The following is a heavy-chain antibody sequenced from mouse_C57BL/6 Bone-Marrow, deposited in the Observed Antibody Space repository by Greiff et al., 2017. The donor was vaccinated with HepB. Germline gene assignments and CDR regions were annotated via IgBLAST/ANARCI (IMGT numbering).Heavy chain of an antibody. CDR1: GFTFSDYY. D-gene: IGHD1-1*01. J-gene: IGHJ4*01. CDR3: ARDYYGRGMDY. CDR2: INYDGSST. Sequence: EVKLVESEGGLVQPGSSMKLSCTASGFTFSDYYMAWVRQVPEKGLEWVANINYDGSSTYYLDSLKSRFIISRDNAKNILYLQMSSLKSEDTATYYCARDYYGRGMDYWGQGTSVTVSS. V-gene: IGHV5-16*01.